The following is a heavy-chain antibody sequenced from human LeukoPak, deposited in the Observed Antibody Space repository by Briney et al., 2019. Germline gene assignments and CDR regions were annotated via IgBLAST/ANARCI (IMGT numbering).Heavy chain of an antibody. V-gene: IGHV3-23*01. J-gene: IGHJ4*02. CDR3: AKGPLLWLGELIDY. CDR2: ISGSGGST. D-gene: IGHD3-10*01. Sequence: GGSLRLSCAASGFTFSSYAMSWVRQAPGKGLEWVSAISGSGGSTYYADSVKGRFTISRDNSKNTLYLQMNSLRAEDTAVYYCAKGPLLWLGELIDYWGQGTLVTVSS. CDR1: GFTFSSYA.